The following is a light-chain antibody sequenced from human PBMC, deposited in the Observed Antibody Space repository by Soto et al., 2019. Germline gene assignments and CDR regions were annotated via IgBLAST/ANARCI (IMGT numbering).Light chain of an antibody. J-gene: IGLJ3*02. CDR2: DVS. CDR1: SSDVGGYNY. Sequence: QSALTQPRSVSGSLGQSVTISCTGTSSDVGGYNYVSWYQQHPGKAPKLMIYDVSKRPSGVPDRFSGSKSGNTASLTISGLQAEDEADYYCCSYAGSYTFEWVFGGGTKL. V-gene: IGLV2-11*01. CDR3: CSYAGSYTFEWV.